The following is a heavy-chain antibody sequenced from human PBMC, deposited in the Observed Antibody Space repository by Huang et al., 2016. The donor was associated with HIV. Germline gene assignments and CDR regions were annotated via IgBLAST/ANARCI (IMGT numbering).Heavy chain of an antibody. V-gene: IGHV4-39*02. D-gene: IGHD3-10*01. CDR2: MYYSGST. CDR3: ARLPGSITMIRGVITDPY. Sequence: QLQLQESGPGLVKPSETLSLTCTVSGGSIRSDNYYWGWIRQPPGKGLEWIGSMYYSGSTYYNPSLKRRVTITVDTSKNHSSLRMRSVTAADTAVYYCARLPGSITMIRGVITDPYWGQGTLVTVSS. J-gene: IGHJ4*02. CDR1: GGSIRSDNYY.